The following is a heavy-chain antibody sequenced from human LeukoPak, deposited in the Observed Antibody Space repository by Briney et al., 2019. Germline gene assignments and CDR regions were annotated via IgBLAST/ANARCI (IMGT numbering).Heavy chain of an antibody. CDR3: ARHRSIAAADFDY. V-gene: IGHV1-69*05. D-gene: IGHD6-13*01. J-gene: IGHJ4*02. Sequence: ASVKVSCTASGGTFSRYAISWVRQAPGQGLEWRGGIFPIFGTANYAQKFQGRVKITTDESTSTAYMEVSILRSEDTAVYYCARHRSIAAADFDYWGQGTLVTVSS. CDR1: GGTFSRYA. CDR2: IFPIFGTA.